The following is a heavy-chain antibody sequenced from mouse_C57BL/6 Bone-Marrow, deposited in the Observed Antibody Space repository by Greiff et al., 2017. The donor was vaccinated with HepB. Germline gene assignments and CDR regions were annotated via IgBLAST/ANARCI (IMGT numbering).Heavy chain of an antibody. J-gene: IGHJ1*03. CDR1: GYTFTDYE. V-gene: IGHV1-15*01. CDR2: IDPETGGT. D-gene: IGHD1-1*01. Sequence: VQLQQSGAELVRPGASVTLSCKASGYTFTDYEMHWVKQTPVHGLEWIGAIDPETGGTAYNQKFKGKAILTADKSSSTAYMELRSLTSEDSAVYYCTRSRLIYYEYFDVWGTGTTVTVSS. CDR3: TRSRLIYYEYFDV.